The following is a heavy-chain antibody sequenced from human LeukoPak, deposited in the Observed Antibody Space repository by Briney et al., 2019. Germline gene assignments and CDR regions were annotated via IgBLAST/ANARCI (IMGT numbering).Heavy chain of an antibody. V-gene: IGHV4-59*01. Sequence: SETLSLTCTVSGGSISSYYWSWIRQPPGKGLEWIGYIYYSGSTNYNPSLKSRVTISVDTSKNQFSLKLSSVTAADTAVYYCARGQDFWSGYYPFYYLDYWGQGTLVTVSS. CDR1: GGSISSYY. CDR2: IYYSGST. CDR3: ARGQDFWSGYYPFYYLDY. D-gene: IGHD3-3*01. J-gene: IGHJ4*02.